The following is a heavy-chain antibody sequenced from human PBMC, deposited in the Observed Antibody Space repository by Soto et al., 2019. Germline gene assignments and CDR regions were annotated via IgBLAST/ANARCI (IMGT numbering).Heavy chain of an antibody. Sequence: QVQLVESGGGVVQPGRSLRLSCAASGFTFSNYGVNWVRQPLGKGLEWVAVISNDGSTQYYADSVKGRFTISRDNSKNTLYLQMNSLRAEDTAVYYCAKRATGTYFDYWGQGTLVTVSS. J-gene: IGHJ4*02. D-gene: IGHD1-1*01. CDR3: AKRATGTYFDY. CDR1: GFTFSNYG. CDR2: ISNDGSTQ. V-gene: IGHV3-30*18.